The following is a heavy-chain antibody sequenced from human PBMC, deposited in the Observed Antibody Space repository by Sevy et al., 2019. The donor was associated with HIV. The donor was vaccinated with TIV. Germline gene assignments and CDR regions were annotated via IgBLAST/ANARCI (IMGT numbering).Heavy chain of an antibody. D-gene: IGHD1-26*01. CDR3: AKWDADRRWYFDY. Sequence: GGSLRLSCAASGFSFSNYNMNWVRQAPGKGLEWVSSITGSGDYIYYADSVKGRFTISRDNAKNSLCLQMNSLKAEDTAVYYCAKWDADRRWYFDYWGQGTLVTVSS. CDR1: GFSFSNYN. J-gene: IGHJ4*02. V-gene: IGHV3-21*01. CDR2: ITGSGDYI.